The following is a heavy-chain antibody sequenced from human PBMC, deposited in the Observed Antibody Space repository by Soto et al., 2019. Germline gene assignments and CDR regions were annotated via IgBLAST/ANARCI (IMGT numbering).Heavy chain of an antibody. CDR1: GASISSYY. CDR2: IYFRGST. V-gene: IGHV4-59*01. CDR3: AREGNYYGSGSYQDP. D-gene: IGHD3-10*01. Sequence: PSETLSLTCTVSGASISSYYWSWIRQPPGKGLEWIGYIYFRGSTNYNPSLKSRVTISVDTSKNQFSLKLSSVTAADTAVYYCAREGNYYGSGSYQDPWGQGTLVTVSS. J-gene: IGHJ5*02.